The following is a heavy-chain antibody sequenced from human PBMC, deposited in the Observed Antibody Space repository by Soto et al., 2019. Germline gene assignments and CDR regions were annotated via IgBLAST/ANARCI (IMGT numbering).Heavy chain of an antibody. V-gene: IGHV4-34*01. D-gene: IGHD1-26*01. CDR3: VGARGRLVGFDD. Sequence: QVQLQQWGAGLLKPSETLSLTCAVNSESLSGYYWSWIRQSPGKGLEWIGEIDGSGNTNYSPSLRSRVAMSVDTSKIPFPLTLISVSAADTAAYYCVGARGRLVGFDDWGEGTLVTVSS. CDR2: IDGSGNT. J-gene: IGHJ4*02. CDR1: SESLSGYY.